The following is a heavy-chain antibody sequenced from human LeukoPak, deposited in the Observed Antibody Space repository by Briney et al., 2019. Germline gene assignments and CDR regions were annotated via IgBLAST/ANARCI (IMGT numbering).Heavy chain of an antibody. D-gene: IGHD6-19*01. CDR3: ARFETVAAKPIEH. Sequence: GGSLRLSCPASGFTFSSYGMHWVRQAPGKGLEWVATIQYDGIKKYYADSVKGRFTISRDNSRNTLYLQMNSLRAEDTAVYYCARFETVAAKPIEHWGPGTLVTVSS. CDR2: IQYDGIKK. CDR1: GFTFSSYG. J-gene: IGHJ1*01. V-gene: IGHV3-30*19.